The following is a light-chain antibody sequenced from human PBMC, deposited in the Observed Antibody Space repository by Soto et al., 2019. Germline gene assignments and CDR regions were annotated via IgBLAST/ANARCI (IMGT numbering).Light chain of an antibody. Sequence: QSVLTQPASVSGSPGQSITISCTGTSSDVGNYNLVSWYQQHPGKVPKVMIYEVTKRPSGVSNRFSGSKSGNTASLTISGLQAEDEADYYCCSYAGSGIVVFGGGTQLTVL. CDR2: EVT. V-gene: IGLV2-23*02. J-gene: IGLJ2*01. CDR1: SSDVGNYNL. CDR3: CSYAGSGIVV.